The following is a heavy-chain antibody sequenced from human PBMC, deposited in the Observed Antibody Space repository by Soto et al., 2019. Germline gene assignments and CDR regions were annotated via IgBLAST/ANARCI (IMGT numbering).Heavy chain of an antibody. CDR2: INPSGGST. CDR1: GGTFSSYA. Sequence: ASVKVSCKASGGTFSSYAISWVRQAPGQGLEWMGIINPSGGSTSYAQKFQGRVTMTRDTSTSTVYMELSSLRSEDTAVYYCARERLGRAVDYYYYGMDVWGQGTTVTVSS. D-gene: IGHD7-27*01. CDR3: ARERLGRAVDYYYYGMDV. J-gene: IGHJ6*02. V-gene: IGHV1-46*01.